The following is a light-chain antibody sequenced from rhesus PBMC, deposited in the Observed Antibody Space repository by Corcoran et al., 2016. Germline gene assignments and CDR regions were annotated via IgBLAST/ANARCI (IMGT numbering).Light chain of an antibody. V-gene: IGKV4-1*01. CDR1: QSLLYSSNNKNY. J-gene: IGKJ2*01. Sequence: DIVMTQSPDSLAVSLGERVTINCKSSQSLLYSSNNKNYLAWYQQQPGQAPKLLIYWASTREAGVPNRFSGSGSGTDFTLTISVLQAEDVAVYYCQQYYSTPYSFGQGTKVEIK. CDR3: QQYYSTPYS. CDR2: WAS.